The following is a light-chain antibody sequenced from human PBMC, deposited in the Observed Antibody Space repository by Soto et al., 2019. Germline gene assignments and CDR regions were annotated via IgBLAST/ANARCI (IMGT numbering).Light chain of an antibody. CDR3: FSYTSSGTYV. J-gene: IGLJ1*01. CDR1: SSDVGNYKY. V-gene: IGLV2-14*01. CDR2: GVS. Sequence: QSVLTQPASVSGSPGQSITISCTGTSSDVGNYKYVSWHQQHPGKAPKLMIYGVSNRPSGVSNRFSGSKSGNTASLTISGLQAEDETDYYCFSYTSSGTYVFGTGTKVTVL.